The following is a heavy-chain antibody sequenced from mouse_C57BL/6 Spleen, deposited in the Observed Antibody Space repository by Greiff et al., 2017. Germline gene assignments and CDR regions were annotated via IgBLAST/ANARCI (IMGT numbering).Heavy chain of an antibody. Sequence: EVKLVESGGGLVKPGGSLKLSCAASGFTFSDYGMHWVRQAPEKGLEWVAYISSGSSTIYYADTVKGRFTISRDNAKNTLFLQMTSLRSEDTAMYYCARGNYGNPYAMDYWGQGTSVTVSS. V-gene: IGHV5-17*01. J-gene: IGHJ4*01. CDR1: GFTFSDYG. CDR3: ARGNYGNPYAMDY. CDR2: ISSGSSTI. D-gene: IGHD2-1*01.